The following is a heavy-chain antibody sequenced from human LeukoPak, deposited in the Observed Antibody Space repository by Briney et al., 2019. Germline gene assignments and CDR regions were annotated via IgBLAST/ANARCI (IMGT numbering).Heavy chain of an antibody. CDR2: ISSSSSYM. CDR3: ATAPGIAAAVVY. J-gene: IGHJ4*02. Sequence: GGSLRLSCAASGFTFSSYSMNWVRQAPGKGLEWVSSISSSSSYMYYADSVKGRFTISRDNAKNSLYLQMNSLRAEDTAVYYCATAPGIAAAVVYWGQGTLVTVSS. D-gene: IGHD6-13*01. V-gene: IGHV3-21*01. CDR1: GFTFSSYS.